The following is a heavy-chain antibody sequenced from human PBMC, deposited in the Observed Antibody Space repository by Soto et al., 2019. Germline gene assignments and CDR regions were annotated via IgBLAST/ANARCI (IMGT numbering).Heavy chain of an antibody. J-gene: IGHJ4*02. CDR2: ISAYNANA. CDR3: AREHSSFDY. V-gene: IGHV1-18*01. D-gene: IGHD2-15*01. Sequence: QIQLLQSGAEVKKPGASVKVTCKASGYTFRNFGISWVRQAPGQGLEWMGWISAYNANANYAQKFQGRLTMTADTSTSTAYMELRSLRSDYTAVYDCAREHSSFDYWGQGTLVTVSS. CDR1: GYTFRNFG.